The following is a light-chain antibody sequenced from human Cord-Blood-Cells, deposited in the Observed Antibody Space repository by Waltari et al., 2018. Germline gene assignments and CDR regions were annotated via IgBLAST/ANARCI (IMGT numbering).Light chain of an antibody. V-gene: IGLV1-47*01. CDR1: SSNIGSNY. J-gene: IGLJ3*02. Sequence: QSVLTQPPSASGTPGQRVTISCSGISSNIGSNYVYWYQQLPGTAPKLLIYRNKQRPSGAPHRFSGSKSGTSASLAIIGLRSEDEADYYCAAWDDGLSGPVFGGGTKLTVL. CDR3: AAWDDGLSGPV. CDR2: RNK.